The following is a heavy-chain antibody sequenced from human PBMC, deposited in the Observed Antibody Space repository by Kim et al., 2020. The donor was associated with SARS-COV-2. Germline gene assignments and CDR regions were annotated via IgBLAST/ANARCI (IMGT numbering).Heavy chain of an antibody. V-gene: IGHV3-64D*09. Sequence: DSVKGRFTISRDNSKNTRYLQLSSMRAEDTAVYYCVKRFMVRGMIGAFDIWGQGTMVTVSS. D-gene: IGHD3-10*01. CDR3: VKRFMVRGMIGAFDI. J-gene: IGHJ3*02.